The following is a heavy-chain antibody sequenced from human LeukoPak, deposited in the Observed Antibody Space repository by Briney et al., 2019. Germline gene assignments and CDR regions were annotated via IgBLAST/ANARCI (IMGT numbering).Heavy chain of an antibody. Sequence: GGSLRLSCAVSGITLSNYGMSWVRQAPGKGLEWVAGISDSGGSTDYADSVKGRFTISRHNPKNTLYLQMNSLRAEDTAVYFCAKRGIVIRAVIIVGFHKEAYYFDYWGQGALVTVPS. V-gene: IGHV3-23*01. J-gene: IGHJ4*02. CDR3: AKRGIVIRAVIIVGFHKEAYYFDY. CDR1: GITLSNYG. CDR2: ISDSGGST. D-gene: IGHD3-10*01.